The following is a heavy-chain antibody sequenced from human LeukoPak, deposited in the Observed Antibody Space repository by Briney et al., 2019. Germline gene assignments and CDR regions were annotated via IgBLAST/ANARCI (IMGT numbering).Heavy chain of an antibody. J-gene: IGHJ4*02. CDR2: IYYSGST. CDR1: GGSVDSSYY. CDR3: ARAASEDYYDSSGNTYYFDY. D-gene: IGHD3-22*01. Sequence: PSETLSLTCTVSGGSVDSSYYWAWIRQSPGKGLEWIGSIYYSGSTYYNPSLKSRVTISADTSKNHFSLKVSSVTAADTAVYYCARAASEDYYDSSGNTYYFDYWGQGTLVTVSS. V-gene: IGHV4-39*07.